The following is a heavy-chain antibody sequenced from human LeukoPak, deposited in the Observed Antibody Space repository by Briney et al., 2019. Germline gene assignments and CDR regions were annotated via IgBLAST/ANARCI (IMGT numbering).Heavy chain of an antibody. CDR1: GGSFSGYY. CDR3: ARRLSSGYPNYYYYYMVV. V-gene: IGHV4-34*01. CDR2: INHSGST. D-gene: IGHD3-22*01. Sequence: PSETLSHTCAVYGGSFSGYYWSWIRQPPGKGLEWIGEINHSGSTNYNPSLKSRVTISVDTSKNQFSLKLSSVTAADTAVYYCARRLSSGYPNYYYYYMVVWCKGTTVTVSS. J-gene: IGHJ6*03.